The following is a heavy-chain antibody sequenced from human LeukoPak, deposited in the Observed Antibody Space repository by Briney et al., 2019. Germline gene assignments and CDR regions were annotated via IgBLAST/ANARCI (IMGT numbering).Heavy chain of an antibody. CDR2: ISYDGSNK. V-gene: IGHV3-30*18. CDR1: GFTFSSYG. J-gene: IGHJ4*02. CDR3: AKALVEMATILDY. Sequence: GGSLRLSCAASGFTFSSYGMHWVRQAPGKGLEWVAVISYDGSNKYYADSVKGRFTISRDNSKNTLYLQMNSLRAEDTAVYYCAKALVEMATILDYWGQGTLVTVSS. D-gene: IGHD5-24*01.